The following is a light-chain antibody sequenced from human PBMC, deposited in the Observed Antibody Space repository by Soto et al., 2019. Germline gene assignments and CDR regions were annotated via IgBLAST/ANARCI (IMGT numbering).Light chain of an antibody. CDR3: QQSYSTPSIT. Sequence: DIQMTQSPSSLSASVGDRVTITCRASQSISSYLNWYQQKPGKAPKLLIYAASSLQSGVPSRFSGSRSGTDFSLTISSLQPEDFATYYCQQSYSTPSITFGQGTLLEIK. CDR1: QSISSY. J-gene: IGKJ5*01. CDR2: AAS. V-gene: IGKV1-39*01.